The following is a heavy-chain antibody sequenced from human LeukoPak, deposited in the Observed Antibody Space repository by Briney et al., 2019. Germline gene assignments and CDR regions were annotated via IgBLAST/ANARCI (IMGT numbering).Heavy chain of an antibody. D-gene: IGHD3-3*01. Sequence: GGSLRLSCAASGFTFSSYAMSWVRQAPGKGLDWASVIYGSGDTYYADSVKGRFTISRDNSKNTLYLQMDSLRAEDTAVYYCAKENSQIFGVVNDFDYWGQGTLVTVSS. V-gene: IGHV3-23*01. CDR1: GFTFSSYA. J-gene: IGHJ4*02. CDR2: IYGSGDT. CDR3: AKENSQIFGVVNDFDY.